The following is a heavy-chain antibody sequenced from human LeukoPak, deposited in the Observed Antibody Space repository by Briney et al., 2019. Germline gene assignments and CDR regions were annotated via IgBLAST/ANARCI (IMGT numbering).Heavy chain of an antibody. V-gene: IGHV1-69*13. CDR2: IISISGTT. J-gene: IGHJ4*02. Sequence: GASVKVSCKASGGTFRSYAINWVRQAPGQGLEWMGGIISISGTTNYAQNFQGRVTISADESTTTAYMELSSLRSEDTAVYYCATPHKYYDIWRGYCPFDNWGQGTLVTVSS. CDR3: ATPHKYYDIWRGYCPFDN. CDR1: GGTFRSYA. D-gene: IGHD3-3*01.